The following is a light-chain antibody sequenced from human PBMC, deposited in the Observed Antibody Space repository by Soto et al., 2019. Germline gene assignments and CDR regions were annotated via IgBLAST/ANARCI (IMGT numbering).Light chain of an antibody. V-gene: IGLV2-14*01. Sequence: QSALTQPASVSGSPGQSITISCTGTSSDVGGYNYVSWYQQHPGKAPKLMIYEVSNRPSGVSNRFSASKSAFTASLTISGLQAEDEAHYYCSSYTTSYFYVFGPGTKLTVL. CDR3: SSYTTSYFYV. CDR2: EVS. J-gene: IGLJ1*01. CDR1: SSDVGGYNY.